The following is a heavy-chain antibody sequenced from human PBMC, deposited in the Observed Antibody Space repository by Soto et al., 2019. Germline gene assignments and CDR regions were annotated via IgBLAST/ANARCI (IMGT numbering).Heavy chain of an antibody. D-gene: IGHD4-17*01. CDR3: AKTRTALDYGDFETFDY. CDR1: GFTFSSYG. V-gene: IGHV3-30*18. Sequence: GGSLRLSCAASGFTFSSYGMHWVRQAPGKGLEWVAVISYDGSNKYYADSVKGRFTISRDNSKNTLYLQMNSLRAEDTAVYYCAKTRTALDYGDFETFDYWGQGTLVTVSS. CDR2: ISYDGSNK. J-gene: IGHJ4*02.